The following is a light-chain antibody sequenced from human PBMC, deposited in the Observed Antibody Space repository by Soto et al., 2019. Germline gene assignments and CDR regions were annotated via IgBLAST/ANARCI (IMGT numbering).Light chain of an antibody. J-gene: IGKJ1*01. CDR2: SAS. CDR3: QQYSNWPPWT. CDR1: QSVSFN. Sequence: ETVMTQSPATLSVSPGERVTLSCWASQSVSFNLAWYQQKPGQAPRLLISSASARATGVPPRFSGTGSGTEFTLTISSLQSEDFGVYYCQQYSNWPPWTFGQGTKVEIK. V-gene: IGKV3-15*01.